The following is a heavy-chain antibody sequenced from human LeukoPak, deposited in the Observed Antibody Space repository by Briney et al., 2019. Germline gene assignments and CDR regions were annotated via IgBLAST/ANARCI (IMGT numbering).Heavy chain of an antibody. Sequence: SETLSLTCTVSGGSISSSSYYWGWIRQPPGKGLEWIGSIYYSGSTYYNPSLKSRVSMSVDTSTNQFSLKLSSVTAADTAVYYCARVSAAGGTRLFDYWGQGTLVTVSS. CDR3: ARVSAAGGTRLFDY. J-gene: IGHJ4*02. V-gene: IGHV4-39*07. CDR1: GGSISSSSYY. CDR2: IYYSGST. D-gene: IGHD6-13*01.